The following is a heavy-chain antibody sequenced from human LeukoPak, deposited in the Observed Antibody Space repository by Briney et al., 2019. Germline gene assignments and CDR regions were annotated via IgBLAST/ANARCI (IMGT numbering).Heavy chain of an antibody. J-gene: IGHJ4*02. CDR1: GGSISSGTYY. Sequence: SETLSLSCTVSGGSISSGTYYWGWIRQPPGKGLEWIGSIYYSGSTYYNPSLKSRVAISVDTSKNQFSLKVSSVTAADTAVYYCARDSFGDYAFDYWGQGTLVTVSS. V-gene: IGHV4-39*07. CDR3: ARDSFGDYAFDY. D-gene: IGHD4-17*01. CDR2: IYYSGST.